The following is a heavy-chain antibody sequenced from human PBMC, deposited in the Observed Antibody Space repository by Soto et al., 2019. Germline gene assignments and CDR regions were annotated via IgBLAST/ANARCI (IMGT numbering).Heavy chain of an antibody. J-gene: IGHJ4*02. CDR2: ISAYNGNT. Sequence: ASVKVSCKASAYTFTIYGISWVRQAPGQGLEWMGWISAYNGNTNYAQKLQGRVTMTTDTSTSTAYMELRSLRSDDTAVYYCARDSYDILTGYRAYFDYWGQGTLVTGSS. CDR3: ARDSYDILTGYRAYFDY. V-gene: IGHV1-18*01. D-gene: IGHD3-9*01. CDR1: AYTFTIYG.